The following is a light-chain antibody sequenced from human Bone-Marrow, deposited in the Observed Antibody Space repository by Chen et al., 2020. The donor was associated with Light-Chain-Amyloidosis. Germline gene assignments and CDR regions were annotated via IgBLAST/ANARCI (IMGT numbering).Light chain of an antibody. Sequence: SYVLTQPSSVSVAPGQTPTIACGGNNIGSTSVHWYQQTPGQAPLLVVYDDSDRPSGIPERLSGSNSGNTATLTISRVEAGDEDDYYCQVWDRSSDRPVFGGGTKLTVL. CDR1: NIGSTS. J-gene: IGLJ3*02. CDR3: QVWDRSSDRPV. CDR2: DDS. V-gene: IGLV3-21*02.